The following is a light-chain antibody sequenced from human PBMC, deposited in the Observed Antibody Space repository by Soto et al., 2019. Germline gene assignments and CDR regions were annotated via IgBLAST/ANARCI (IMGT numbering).Light chain of an antibody. Sequence: QSVLTQPPSVSGAPGQRVTISCTGSSSNIGAGYEVHWYQQLPGTAPKLLIYGNNNPPSGVPDRFSGSKSGTSASLAITGLQAEDEAAYYCQSYGSGLSALYVFGTGTKLTVL. CDR1: SSNIGAGYE. CDR2: GNN. J-gene: IGLJ1*01. CDR3: QSYGSGLSALYV. V-gene: IGLV1-40*01.